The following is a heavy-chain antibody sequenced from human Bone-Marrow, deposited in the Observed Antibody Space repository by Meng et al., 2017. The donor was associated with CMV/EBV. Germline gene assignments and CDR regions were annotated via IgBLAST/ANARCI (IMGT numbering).Heavy chain of an antibody. CDR2: ISSSSSTI. CDR3: ARNSRPDGFDFWSGYYTGEWFDP. CDR1: GFTFSSYW. J-gene: IGHJ5*02. V-gene: IGHV3-48*04. D-gene: IGHD3-3*01. Sequence: GGSLRLSCAASGFTFSSYWMSWVRQAPGKGLEWVSYISSSSSTIYYADSVKGRFTISRDNAKNSLYLQMNSLRAEDTAVYYCARNSRPDGFDFWSGYYTGEWFDPWGQGTLVTVSS.